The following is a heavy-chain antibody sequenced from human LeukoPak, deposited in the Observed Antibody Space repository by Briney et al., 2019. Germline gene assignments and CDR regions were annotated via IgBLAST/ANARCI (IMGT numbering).Heavy chain of an antibody. CDR3: ARNQYYYDSSGYLFDY. CDR1: GGTFSSYA. D-gene: IGHD3-22*01. J-gene: IGHJ4*02. V-gene: IGHV1-69*06. CDR2: IIPIFGTA. Sequence: ASVKVSCKASGGTFSSYAISWVRQAPGQGLEWMGGIIPIFGTANYAQKFQGRVTITADKSTSTAYMELSSLRSEDTAVYYCARNQYYYDSSGYLFDYWGQGTLVTVSS.